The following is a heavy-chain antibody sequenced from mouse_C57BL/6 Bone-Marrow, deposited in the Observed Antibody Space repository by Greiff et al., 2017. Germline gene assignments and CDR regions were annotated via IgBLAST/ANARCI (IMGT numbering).Heavy chain of an antibody. CDR1: GYSFTDYN. J-gene: IGHJ2*01. D-gene: IGHD2-3*01. CDR3: ARAHDGYYAFFDY. Sequence: VHVKQSGPELVKPGASVKISCKASGYSFTDYNMNWVKQSNGKSLEWIGVINPNYGTTSYNQKFKGKATLTVDQSSSTAYMQLNSLTSEDSAVYYCARAHDGYYAFFDYWGQGTTLTVAS. V-gene: IGHV1-39*01. CDR2: INPNYGTT.